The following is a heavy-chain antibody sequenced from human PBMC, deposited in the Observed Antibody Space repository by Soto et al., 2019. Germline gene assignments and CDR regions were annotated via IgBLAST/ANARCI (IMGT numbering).Heavy chain of an antibody. CDR1: VFTFISYA. Sequence: GWSLRLACASSVFTFISYAMQWVRQAPGKGLEWVAVISYDGSNKYYADSVKGRFTISRDNSKNTLYLQMNSLRAEDTAVYYCASLTSLIVVVPAARTASGDYWGQGTLVTVSS. CDR2: ISYDGSNK. D-gene: IGHD2-2*01. V-gene: IGHV3-30-3*01. CDR3: ASLTSLIVVVPAARTASGDY. J-gene: IGHJ4*02.